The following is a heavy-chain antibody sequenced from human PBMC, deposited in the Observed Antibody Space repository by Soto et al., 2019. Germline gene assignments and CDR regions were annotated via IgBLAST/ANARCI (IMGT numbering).Heavy chain of an antibody. CDR1: GYTFTSYG. V-gene: IGHV1-18*04. CDR2: ISAYNGNT. D-gene: IGHD6-19*01. Sequence: QVQLVQSGAEVKKPGASVKVSCKASGYTFTSYGISWVRQAPGQGLEWMGWISAYNGNTNYAQKLQGRVTMTTDTSTSTAYMELGSLRSDDTAVYYCARAVGYSSGWYVLGSYYGMDVWGQGTTVTVSS. J-gene: IGHJ6*02. CDR3: ARAVGYSSGWYVLGSYYGMDV.